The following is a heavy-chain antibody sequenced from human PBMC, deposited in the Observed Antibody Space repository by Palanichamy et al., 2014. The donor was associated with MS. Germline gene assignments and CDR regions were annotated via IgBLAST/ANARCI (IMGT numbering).Heavy chain of an antibody. CDR2: IRTGAGST. CDR3: ARDDYGDLGPLFDF. Sequence: EVQLVESGGGLVQPGGSLRLSCAASGFTFSDYTMNWVRQAPGKGLEWVSTIRTGAGSTYYADSVRGRFTVSRDNSKNALYLQMNSLRGEDTALYYCARDDYGDLGPLFDFWGRGALVTVSS. CDR1: GFTFSDYT. V-gene: IGHV3-23*04. D-gene: IGHD4-17*01. J-gene: IGHJ4*01.